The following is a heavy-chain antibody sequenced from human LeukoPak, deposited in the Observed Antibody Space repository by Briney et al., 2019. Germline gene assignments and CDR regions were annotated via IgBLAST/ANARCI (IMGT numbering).Heavy chain of an antibody. V-gene: IGHV4-34*01. J-gene: IGHJ4*02. Sequence: PSETLSLTCAVYGGSFSGYYWSSVRQPPAKGLEWIGEINHSGSTNYNPSLKSRVTISVDTSKNQFSLKLSSVTAADTAVYYCATDNWNGVSWGQGTLVTVSS. CDR1: GGSFSGYY. D-gene: IGHD1-1*01. CDR3: ATDNWNGVS. CDR2: INHSGST.